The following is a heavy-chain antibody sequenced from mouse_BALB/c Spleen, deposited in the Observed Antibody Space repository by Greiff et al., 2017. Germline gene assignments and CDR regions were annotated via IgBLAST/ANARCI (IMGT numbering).Heavy chain of an antibody. CDR2: IDPENGNT. J-gene: IGHJ3*01. V-gene: IGHV14-1*02. CDR1: GFNIKDYY. Sequence: EVKLQESGAELVRPGALVKLSCKASGFNIKDYYMHWVKQRPEQGLEWIGWIDPENGNTIYDPKFQGKASITADTSSNTAYLQLSSLTSEDTAVYYCARPMITSFAYWGQGTLVTVSA. D-gene: IGHD2-4*01. CDR3: ARPMITSFAY.